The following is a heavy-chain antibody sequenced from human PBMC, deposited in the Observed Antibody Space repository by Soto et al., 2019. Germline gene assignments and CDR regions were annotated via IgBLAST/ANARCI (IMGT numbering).Heavy chain of an antibody. CDR2: IYYSGST. J-gene: IGHJ6*02. CDR1: GGSISSGDYY. Sequence: SETLSLTCTVSGGSISSGDYYWSWIRQPPGKGLEWIGYIYYSGSTYYNPSLKSRVTISVDTSKNQFSLKLSSVTAADTAVYYCARAKYSGYDLNYYYGMDVWGQGTTVTVSS. CDR3: ARAKYSGYDLNYYYGMDV. D-gene: IGHD5-12*01. V-gene: IGHV4-30-4*01.